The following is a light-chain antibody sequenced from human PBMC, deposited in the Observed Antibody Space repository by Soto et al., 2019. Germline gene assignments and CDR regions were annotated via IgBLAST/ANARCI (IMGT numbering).Light chain of an antibody. CDR3: QQSYSTPPMYT. CDR1: QSISKS. J-gene: IGKJ2*01. Sequence: DIQMTQSPSSLSASIGDRVTITCRASQSISKSLNWYQQKPGRAPTLLISVASTLHSGVPSRFSGSGSGTDFTLTISSLQREDFATYYCQQSYSTPPMYTFGQGTKLDIK. V-gene: IGKV1-39*01. CDR2: VAS.